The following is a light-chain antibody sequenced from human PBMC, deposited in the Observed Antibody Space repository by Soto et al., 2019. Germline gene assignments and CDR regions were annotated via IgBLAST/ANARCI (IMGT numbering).Light chain of an antibody. Sequence: EIVLAQSPGTLSFSPGERATLSCRASQSVSSSYLAWYQQKPGQAPRLLIYGASSRATGIPDRFSGSGSGTDFTLTISRLEPEDFAVYYCQQRSNMISFGQGTRLEIK. V-gene: IGKV3D-20*02. J-gene: IGKJ5*01. CDR3: QQRSNMIS. CDR1: QSVSSSY. CDR2: GAS.